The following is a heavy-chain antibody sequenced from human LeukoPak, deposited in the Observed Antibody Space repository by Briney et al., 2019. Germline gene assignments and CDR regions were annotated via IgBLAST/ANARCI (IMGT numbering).Heavy chain of an antibody. D-gene: IGHD6-13*01. CDR2: ISSSSSYI. V-gene: IGHV3-21*01. J-gene: IGHJ4*02. CDR3: AREIPWAAAPPALDY. Sequence: GGSLRLSCAASGFTFSSYSMNWVRQAPGKGLEWVSSISSSSSYIYYADSVKGRFTISRDNAKNSLYLQMNSLRAEDTAVYYRAREIPWAAAPPALDYWGQGTLVTVSS. CDR1: GFTFSSYS.